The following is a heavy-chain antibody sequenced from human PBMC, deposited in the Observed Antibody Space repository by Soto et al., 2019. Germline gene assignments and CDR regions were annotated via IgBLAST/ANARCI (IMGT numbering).Heavy chain of an antibody. CDR1: GFTFSNYA. CDR3: AKAAVNWNDADAFDI. V-gene: IGHV3-23*01. CDR2: ISRGGDNT. J-gene: IGHJ3*02. D-gene: IGHD1-1*01. Sequence: GGSLRLSCAASGFTFSNYAMSWVRQAPGKGLEWVSAISRGGDNTYYTDSVKGRFTISRDNSKNTLCLQMNSLRAEDTAVYYCAKAAVNWNDADAFDIWGQGTMVTVSS.